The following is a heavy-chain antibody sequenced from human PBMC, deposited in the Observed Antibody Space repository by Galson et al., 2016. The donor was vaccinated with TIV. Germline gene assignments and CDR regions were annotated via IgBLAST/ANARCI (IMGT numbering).Heavy chain of an antibody. J-gene: IGHJ3*02. CDR2: IYWDDDK. Sequence: TLSLTCSVSDGSITSFYWSWIRQPPGKGLEWLGLIYWDDDKNYRPSLKNRLTITKDTSKNQVVLTMTNMDPVDTATYFDMWGRGTMVIVSS. CDR1: DGSITSFYW. V-gene: IGHV2-70*12. CDR3: M.